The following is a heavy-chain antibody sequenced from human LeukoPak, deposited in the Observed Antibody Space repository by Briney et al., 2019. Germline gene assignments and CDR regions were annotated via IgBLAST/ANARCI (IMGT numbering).Heavy chain of an antibody. CDR3: AYDSSGYYYVRFDY. CDR1: GYTFTGYY. V-gene: IGHV7-4-1*02. CDR2: INTNTGNP. J-gene: IGHJ4*02. Sequence: ASVKVSCKTSGYTFTGYYIQWVRQAPGQGLEWMGWINTNTGNPTYAQGFTGRFVFSLDTSVSTAYLQISSLKAEDTAVYYCAYDSSGYYYVRFDYWGQGTLVTVSS. D-gene: IGHD3-22*01.